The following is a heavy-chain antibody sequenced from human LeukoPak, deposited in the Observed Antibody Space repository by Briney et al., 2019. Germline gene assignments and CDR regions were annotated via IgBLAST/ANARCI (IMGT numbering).Heavy chain of an antibody. CDR2: IRYDGSNK. CDR1: GFTFSSYG. J-gene: IGHJ4*02. Sequence: GGSLRLSCAASGFTFSSYGMHWVRQAPGKGLEWVAFIRYDGSNKYYADSVKGRFTISRDNSKNTLYLQMNSLRAEDTAVYYCARETRTSGSLDYWGQGTLVTVSS. V-gene: IGHV3-30*02. CDR3: ARETRTSGSLDY. D-gene: IGHD1-26*01.